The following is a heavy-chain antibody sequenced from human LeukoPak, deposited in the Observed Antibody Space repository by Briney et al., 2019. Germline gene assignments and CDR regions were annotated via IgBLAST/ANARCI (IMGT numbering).Heavy chain of an antibody. V-gene: IGHV1-18*01. CDR3: ARALNIVATNPLGY. CDR2: ISAYNGNT. CDR1: GYTFTSYG. Sequence: ASVTVSCKAAGYTFTSYGISWVRQAPGQGLEWMGWISAYNGNTNYAQKLQGRVTMTTDTSTSTAYMELRSLRSDDTAVYYCARALNIVATNPLGYWGQGTLVTVSS. J-gene: IGHJ4*02. D-gene: IGHD5-12*01.